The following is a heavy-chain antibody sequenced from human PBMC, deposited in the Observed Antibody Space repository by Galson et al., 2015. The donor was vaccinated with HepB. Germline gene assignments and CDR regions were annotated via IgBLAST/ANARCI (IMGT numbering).Heavy chain of an antibody. CDR1: GFPFSSYW. Sequence: SLRLSCAASGFPFSSYWMHWVRQAPGKGLVWVSRINSDGSSTSYADSVKGRFTISRDNAKNTLYLQMNSLRAEDTAVYYCAREDYYGSGSQYWFDPWGQGTLVTVSS. CDR3: AREDYYGSGSQYWFDP. V-gene: IGHV3-74*01. CDR2: INSDGSST. J-gene: IGHJ5*02. D-gene: IGHD3-10*01.